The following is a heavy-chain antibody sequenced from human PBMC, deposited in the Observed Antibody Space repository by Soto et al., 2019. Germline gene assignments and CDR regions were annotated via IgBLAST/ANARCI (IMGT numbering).Heavy chain of an antibody. J-gene: IGHJ5*02. D-gene: IGHD3-10*01. CDR3: ARHPTDYYGSGSYIPGWFDP. Sequence: SETLSLTCTVSGGSISSSSYYWGWIRQPPGKGLEWIGSIYYSGSTYYNPSLKSRVTISVDTSKNQFSLKLSSVTAADTAVYYCARHPTDYYGSGSYIPGWFDPWGQGPRVTVSS. V-gene: IGHV4-39*01. CDR2: IYYSGST. CDR1: GGSISSSSYY.